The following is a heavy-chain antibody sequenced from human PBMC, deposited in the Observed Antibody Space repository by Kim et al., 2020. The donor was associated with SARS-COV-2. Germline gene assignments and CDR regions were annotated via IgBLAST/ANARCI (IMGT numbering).Heavy chain of an antibody. D-gene: IGHD3-10*01. J-gene: IGHJ4*02. V-gene: IGHV1-69*01. Sequence: KCQGRVTITADESTSTAYMELSSLRSEDTAVYYCARDAKSYGSGVYYFDYWGQGTLVTVSS. CDR3: ARDAKSYGSGVYYFDY.